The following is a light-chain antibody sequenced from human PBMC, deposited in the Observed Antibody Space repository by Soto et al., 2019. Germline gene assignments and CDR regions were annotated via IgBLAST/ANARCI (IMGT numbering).Light chain of an antibody. CDR2: DVS. CDR3: CSYTTSNTRQIV. V-gene: IGLV2-14*01. J-gene: IGLJ1*01. Sequence: QSALTQPASVSGSPGQSITLSCTGTSSDVGGYNYVSWYQQHPGKAPKFMIYDVSNRPSGVSNRCSGSKSGNTASLTISGLQAEDEADYYCCSYTTSNTRQIVFGTGTKVTVL. CDR1: SSDVGGYNY.